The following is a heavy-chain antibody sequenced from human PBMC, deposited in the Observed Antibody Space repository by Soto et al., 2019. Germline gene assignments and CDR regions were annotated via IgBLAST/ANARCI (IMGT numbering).Heavy chain of an antibody. J-gene: IGHJ4*02. V-gene: IGHV4-39*02. D-gene: IGHD3-3*01. CDR2: TYYRRST. Sequence: PSETLSLTCSVSGGSIDSYDFYWVWIRQPPGEGLEWIGSTYYRRSTFYNSSLRSRLTLSVDTSKNQFSLSLSSVTAADTAVYYCARDHRYYDFWSGYYAYYFDYWGQGTLVTVSS. CDR1: GGSIDSYDFY. CDR3: ARDHRYYDFWSGYYAYYFDY.